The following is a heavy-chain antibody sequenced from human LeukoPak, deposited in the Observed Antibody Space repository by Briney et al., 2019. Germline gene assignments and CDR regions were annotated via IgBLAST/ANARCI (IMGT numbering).Heavy chain of an antibody. J-gene: IGHJ4*02. V-gene: IGHV4-4*07. CDR3: ARIAPSIAAAGTSRGGFDY. CDR1: GGSISSYY. CDR2: IYTSGST. Sequence: SETLSLTCTVSGGSISSYYWSWIRQPAGKGLEWIGRIYTSGSTNYNPSLKSRVTISVDKSKNQFSLKLSSVTAADTAVYYCARIAPSIAAAGTSRGGFDYWAREPWSPSPQ. D-gene: IGHD6-13*01.